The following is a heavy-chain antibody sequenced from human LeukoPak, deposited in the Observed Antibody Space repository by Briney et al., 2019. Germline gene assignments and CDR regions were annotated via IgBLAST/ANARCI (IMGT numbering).Heavy chain of an antibody. CDR1: GFTFSSYA. D-gene: IGHD2-21*01. Sequence: GRSLRLSCAASGFTFSSYAMHWVRQAPGKGLEWVEVISYDGSNKFYADSVKGRFTISRDISKNTLYVQMKSLRAEDTAVYYCARDSDSATYYYYYMDVWGKGTTVTVSS. V-gene: IGHV3-30-3*01. J-gene: IGHJ6*03. CDR2: ISYDGSNK. CDR3: ARDSDSATYYYYYMDV.